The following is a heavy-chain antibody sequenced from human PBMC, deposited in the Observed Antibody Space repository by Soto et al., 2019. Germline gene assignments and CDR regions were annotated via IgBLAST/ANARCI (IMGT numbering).Heavy chain of an antibody. Sequence: SVKVSCKASGYTFTSYGISWVRQAPGQGLEWMGWISAYNGNTNYAQKLQGRVTMTTDTSTSTAYMELRSLRSDDTAVYYCARDAQQLVHCTVDYWGQGTLVTVSS. V-gene: IGHV1-18*01. J-gene: IGHJ4*02. D-gene: IGHD6-13*01. CDR2: ISAYNGNT. CDR1: GYTFTSYG. CDR3: ARDAQQLVHCTVDY.